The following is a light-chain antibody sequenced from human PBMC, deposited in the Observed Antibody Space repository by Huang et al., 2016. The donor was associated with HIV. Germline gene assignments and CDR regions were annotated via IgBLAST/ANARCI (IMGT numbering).Light chain of an antibody. CDR3: QQRSNWPLT. J-gene: IGKJ4*01. CDR2: DAS. V-gene: IGKV3-11*01. CDR1: QSVSSH. Sequence: EIVLTQSPATRSLSPGERATLSCRASQSVSSHLVWYQQKPGQAPRLLIYDASNRATGIPARVSGSGSGTDFTLTISSLEPEDFAVYYCQQRSNWPLTFGGGTKVEIK.